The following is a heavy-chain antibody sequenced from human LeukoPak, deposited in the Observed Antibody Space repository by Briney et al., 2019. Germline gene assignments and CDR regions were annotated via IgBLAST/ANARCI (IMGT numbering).Heavy chain of an antibody. V-gene: IGHV3-15*01. CDR3: TTETCDY. Sequence: PGGSLRLSCAASGFTFSNAWMSWVRQAPGKGLEWDGRIKSKTDGGTTDYAAPVKGRFTISRDDSKNTLYLQMNSLKTEDTAVYYCTTETCDYWGQGTLVTVSS. CDR1: GFTFSNAW. J-gene: IGHJ4*02. CDR2: IKSKTDGGTT.